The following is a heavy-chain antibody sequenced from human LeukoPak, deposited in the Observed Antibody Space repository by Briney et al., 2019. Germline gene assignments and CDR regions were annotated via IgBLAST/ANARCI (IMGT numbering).Heavy chain of an antibody. V-gene: IGHV3-23*01. CDR3: AIGSSKNWFDP. D-gene: IGHD2-15*01. Sequence: QAGGSMRLSCAASGFTFSSYAMSWVRQAPGKGLEWVSAISGSGGSTYYADSVKGRFTISRDNSKNTLYLQMNSLRAEDTAVYYCAIGSSKNWFDPWGQGTLVTVSS. J-gene: IGHJ5*02. CDR2: ISGSGGST. CDR1: GFTFSSYA.